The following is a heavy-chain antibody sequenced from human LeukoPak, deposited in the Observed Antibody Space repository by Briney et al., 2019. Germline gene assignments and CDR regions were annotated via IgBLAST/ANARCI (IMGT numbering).Heavy chain of an antibody. J-gene: IGHJ6*04. V-gene: IGHV3-48*04. CDR1: GFTFSSYG. D-gene: IGHD3-10*02. Sequence: GSLXXXCAASGFTFSSYGMSWVRQAPGKGLEWVSAISSSGSTIYYADSVKGRFTISRDNAKNSLYLQMNSLRAEDTAVYYCAELGITMIGGVWGKGTTVTISS. CDR3: AELGITMIGGV. CDR2: ISSSGSTI.